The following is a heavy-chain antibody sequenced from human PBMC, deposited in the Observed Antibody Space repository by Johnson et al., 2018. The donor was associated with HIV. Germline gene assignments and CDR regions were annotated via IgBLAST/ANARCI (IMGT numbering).Heavy chain of an antibody. CDR3: AREGYYASRGTFDI. CDR1: GFTFSSFA. V-gene: IGHV3-30*04. J-gene: IGHJ3*02. D-gene: IGHD3-10*01. CDR2: SSSDESNK. Sequence: QVQLVESGGGVVQPGRSLRLSCAASGFTFSSFAMHWVRQGPGKGLEWVAVSSSDESNKYYLDSVKGRFSISRDNSRKTLYLQMSSLRAEDTAMYFCAREGYYASRGTFDIWGQGTMVTV.